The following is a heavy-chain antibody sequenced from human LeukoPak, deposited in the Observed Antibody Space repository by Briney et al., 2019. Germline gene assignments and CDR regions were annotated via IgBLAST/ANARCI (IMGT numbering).Heavy chain of an antibody. J-gene: IGHJ4*02. D-gene: IGHD3-22*01. CDR2: INSDGSTT. Sequence: GGSLRLSRAASGFTFSSYWMHWVRHAPGKGLVWVARINSDGSTTTYADSVKGRFTISRDNAKNTLYLQMNSLRAEDTAVYYCARRSYDSTGDCDYWGQGTLVTVSS. CDR3: ARRSYDSTGDCDY. V-gene: IGHV3-74*01. CDR1: GFTFSSYW.